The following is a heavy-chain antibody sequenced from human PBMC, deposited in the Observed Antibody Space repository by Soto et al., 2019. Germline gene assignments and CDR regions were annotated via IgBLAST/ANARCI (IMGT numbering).Heavy chain of an antibody. V-gene: IGHV1-69*13. CDR1: GGTFSSYA. CDR2: IIPIFGTA. CDR3: ARGGYDFWSGYYQVHFDY. D-gene: IGHD3-3*01. J-gene: IGHJ4*02. Sequence: ASVKVSCKASGGTFSSYAISWVRQAPGQGLEWMGGIIPIFGTANYAQKFQGRVTITADESTSTAYMELSSLRSEDTAVYYCARGGYDFWSGYYQVHFDYWGQGTLVTAPQ.